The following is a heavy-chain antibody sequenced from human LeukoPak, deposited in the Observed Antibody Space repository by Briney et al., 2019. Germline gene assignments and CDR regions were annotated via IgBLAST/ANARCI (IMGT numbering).Heavy chain of an antibody. CDR3: ARQRDYCSSTSCYGAYFDY. D-gene: IGHD2-2*01. CDR1: GGSISSYY. J-gene: IGHJ4*02. V-gene: IGHV4-59*08. CDR2: IYYSGST. Sequence: SETLSLTCTVSGGSISSYYWSWIRQPPGKGLEWIGYIYYSGSTNYNPSLKSRVTISVDTSKNQFSLKLSSVTAADTAVYYCARQRDYCSSTSCYGAYFDYWGQGTLVTVSS.